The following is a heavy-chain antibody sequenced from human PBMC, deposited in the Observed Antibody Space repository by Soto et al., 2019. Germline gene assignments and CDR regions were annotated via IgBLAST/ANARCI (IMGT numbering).Heavy chain of an antibody. V-gene: IGHV1-18*01. D-gene: IGHD1-7*01. CDR2: ISAYNGNT. CDR3: ARVIGNWNYQSLNWFDP. CDR1: GYTFTSYV. J-gene: IGHJ5*02. Sequence: ASVKFSFKSSGYTFTSYVISWVRQAPVQWLEWMGWISAYNGNTNYAQKLQGRVTMTTDTSTSTAYMELRSLRSDDTAVYYCARVIGNWNYQSLNWFDPWGQGTLVTVSS.